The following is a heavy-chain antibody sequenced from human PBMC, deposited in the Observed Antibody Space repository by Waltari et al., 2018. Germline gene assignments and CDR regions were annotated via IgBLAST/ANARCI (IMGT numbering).Heavy chain of an antibody. V-gene: IGHV1-69*16. CDR2: ISPALAMP. D-gene: IGHD4-17*01. CDR1: GGTFSSYT. J-gene: IGHJ4*02. CDR3: ASPPKYGDYLLFY. Sequence: QVQLVQSGAEVKKPGSSVKVSCKASGGTFSSYTINWVRQAPGQGLEWMGGISPALAMPHYAQKFQGRVTITADESTSSVYLELSSLRSEDTAVYYCASPPKYGDYLLFYWGQGTLVTVSS.